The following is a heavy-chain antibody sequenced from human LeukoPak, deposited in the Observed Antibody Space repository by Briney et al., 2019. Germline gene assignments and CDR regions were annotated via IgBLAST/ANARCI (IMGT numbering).Heavy chain of an antibody. CDR2: ISGSGGST. Sequence: GGSLRLSRAASGFTFSSYAMSWVRQAPGKGLEWVSAISGSGGSTYYADSVKGRFTISRDNSKNTLYLQMNSLRAEDTAVYYCAKDQYSSGWFTTKPFDYWGQGTLVTVSS. V-gene: IGHV3-23*01. CDR3: AKDQYSSGWFTTKPFDY. D-gene: IGHD6-19*01. CDR1: GFTFSSYA. J-gene: IGHJ4*02.